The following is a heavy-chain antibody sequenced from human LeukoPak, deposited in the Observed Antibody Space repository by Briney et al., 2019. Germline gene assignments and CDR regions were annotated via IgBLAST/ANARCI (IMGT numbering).Heavy chain of an antibody. D-gene: IGHD6-19*01. V-gene: IGHV4-59*08. CDR2: VYNSEYT. CDR1: GGSSSGYY. J-gene: IGHJ4*02. CDR3: ARNWGSGGSYIFDY. Sequence: SETLSLTCTVSGGSSSGYYWSWIRQPPGKGLEWIGYVYNSEYTSYNPSLKSRVSISFDTSQNQFSLSLSSVTAADTAVYYCARNWGSGGSYIFDYWGQGTLVSVSS.